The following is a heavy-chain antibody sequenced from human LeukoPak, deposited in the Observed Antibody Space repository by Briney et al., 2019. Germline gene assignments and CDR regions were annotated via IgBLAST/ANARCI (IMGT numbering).Heavy chain of an antibody. J-gene: IGHJ4*02. CDR3: ARHVRYYDSFDY. Sequence: PSETLSLTCTVSGGSLSSSSYYWGWIRQPPGKGLEWIGSIYYSGSTYYNPSLKSRVTISLDTSKNQFSLKLSSVTAADTAVYYCARHVRYYDSFDYWGQGTLVTVSS. D-gene: IGHD3-22*01. CDR1: GGSLSSSSYY. CDR2: IYYSGST. V-gene: IGHV4-39*01.